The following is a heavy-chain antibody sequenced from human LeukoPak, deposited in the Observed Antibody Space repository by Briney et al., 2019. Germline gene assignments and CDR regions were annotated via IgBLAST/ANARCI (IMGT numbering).Heavy chain of an antibody. CDR2: ISGSGGST. D-gene: IGHD3-3*01. CDR3: AKAGTDFWSVDYYYYYMDV. V-gene: IGHV3-23*01. Sequence: GGSLRLSCAASGFTFSSYAMSWVRQAPGKGLEWVSAISGSGGSTYYADSVKGRFTISRDNSKNTLYLQMNSLRAEDTAVYYCAKAGTDFWSVDYYYYYMDVWGKGTTVTVSS. CDR1: GFTFSSYA. J-gene: IGHJ6*03.